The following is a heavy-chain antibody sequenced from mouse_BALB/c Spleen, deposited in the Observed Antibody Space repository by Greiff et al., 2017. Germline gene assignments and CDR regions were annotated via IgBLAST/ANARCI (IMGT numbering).Heavy chain of an antibody. CDR3: ARKIYYRYGGVDWYFDV. CDR2: ISYSGST. J-gene: IGHJ1*01. D-gene: IGHD2-14*01. Sequence: EVKLVESGPSLVKPSQTLSLTCSVTGDSITSGYWNWIRKFPGNKLEYMGYISYSGSTYYNPSLKSRISITRDTSKNQYYLQLNSVTTEDTATYYCARKIYYRYGGVDWYFDVWGAGTTVTVSS. V-gene: IGHV3-8*02. CDR1: GDSITSGY.